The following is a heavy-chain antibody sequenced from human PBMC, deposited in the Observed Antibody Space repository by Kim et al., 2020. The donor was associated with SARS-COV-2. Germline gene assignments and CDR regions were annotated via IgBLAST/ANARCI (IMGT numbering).Heavy chain of an antibody. CDR2: INPNSGGT. CDR1: GYTFTGYY. V-gene: IGHV1-2*04. CDR3: ARDYRGSSSYILGMDV. Sequence: ASVKVSCKASGYTFTGYYMHWVRQAPGQGLEWMGWINPNSGGTNYAQKFQGWVTMTRDTSISTAYMELSRLRSDDTAVYYCARDYRGSSSYILGMDVWGQGTTVTVSS. D-gene: IGHD6-13*01. J-gene: IGHJ6*02.